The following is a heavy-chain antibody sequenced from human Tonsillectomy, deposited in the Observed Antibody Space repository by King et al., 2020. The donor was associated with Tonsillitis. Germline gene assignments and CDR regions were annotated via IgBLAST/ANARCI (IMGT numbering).Heavy chain of an antibody. CDR3: ARRKYSDYDVWWYDY. J-gene: IGHJ4*02. CDR1: GYSFTSYW. D-gene: IGHD5-12*01. Sequence: QLVQSGAEVKKPGESLKISCKGSGYSFTSYWIGWVRQMPGKGLEWMGIIYPGDSDTRYSPSLQGQVTISADKSISTAYLQWSSLKASDTAMYYCARRKYSDYDVWWYDYWGQGTLVTVSS. V-gene: IGHV5-51*01. CDR2: IYPGDSDT.